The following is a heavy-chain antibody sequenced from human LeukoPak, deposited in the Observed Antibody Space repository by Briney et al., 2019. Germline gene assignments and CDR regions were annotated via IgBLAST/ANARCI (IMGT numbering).Heavy chain of an antibody. Sequence: GGSLSLSCSVSGFTFSRHGMGWVRQAPGKGLEWVAGITDNGGDRNYGDSVKGRFTISRDNSKSTLDLQMNSLRAEDTAVYYCAKDRTSGNIGWFDPWGQGTLVTVSS. D-gene: IGHD5-12*01. CDR2: ITDNGGDR. CDR1: GFTFSRHG. CDR3: AKDRTSGNIGWFDP. J-gene: IGHJ5*02. V-gene: IGHV3-23*01.